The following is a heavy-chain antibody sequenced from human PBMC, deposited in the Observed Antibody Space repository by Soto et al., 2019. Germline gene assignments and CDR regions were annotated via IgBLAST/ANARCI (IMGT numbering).Heavy chain of an antibody. D-gene: IGHD6-13*01. V-gene: IGHV3-15*01. CDR3: TTDLGSSWYGY. Sequence: EVQLVESGGGLVKPGGSLRLSCAASGFTFSNAWMSWVRQAPGKGLEWVGRIKSKTDGGTTDYAAPVKGRFTISRDDSKNTMYRQMNSLKTEDTAVYYCTTDLGSSWYGYWGQGTLVTVSS. CDR2: IKSKTDGGTT. CDR1: GFTFSNAW. J-gene: IGHJ4*02.